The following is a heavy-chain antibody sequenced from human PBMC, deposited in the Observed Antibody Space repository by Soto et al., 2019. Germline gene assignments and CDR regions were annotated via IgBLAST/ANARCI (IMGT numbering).Heavy chain of an antibody. V-gene: IGHV3-23*01. CDR3: AKDPNFWSPNWFDP. CDR1: GFTFSSYA. CDR2: ISGSGGST. D-gene: IGHD3-3*01. Sequence: PGGSLRLSCAASGFTFSSYAMSWARQAPGKGLEWVSAISGSGGSTYYADSVKGRFTISRGNSKNTLYLQMNSLRAEDTAVYYCAKDPNFWSPNWFDPWGQGTLVTVSS. J-gene: IGHJ5*02.